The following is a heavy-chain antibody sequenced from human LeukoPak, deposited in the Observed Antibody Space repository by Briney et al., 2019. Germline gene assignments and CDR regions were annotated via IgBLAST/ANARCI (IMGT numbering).Heavy chain of an antibody. J-gene: IGHJ4*02. CDR1: GITSNMYA. CDR3: AKDRSRSTWYFDY. V-gene: IGHV3-23*01. CDR2: ISGSGGST. D-gene: IGHD1-26*01. Sequence: GGSLRLSCAASGITSNMYAICWVRQAPGKGLEWVSVISGSGGSTYYADSVKGRFTISSDNSKNTLYLQKTRLCDEDAALYYCAKDRSRSTWYFDYWGQGTLVTVSS.